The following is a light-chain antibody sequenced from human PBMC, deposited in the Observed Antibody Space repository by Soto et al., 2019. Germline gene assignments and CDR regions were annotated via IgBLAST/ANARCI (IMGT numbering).Light chain of an antibody. J-gene: IGKJ2*01. CDR3: QQYTNWPYT. CDR1: QSVSSN. V-gene: IGKV3-15*01. CDR2: GAS. Sequence: EIVMTQSPATLSVSPGEGATLSCRASQSVSSNLAWYQQKPGQAPRLLIYGASTRATGIPARFSGSGSGTDFTLSISGLQSEDFAVFYCQQYTNWPYTFGQGTQLESK.